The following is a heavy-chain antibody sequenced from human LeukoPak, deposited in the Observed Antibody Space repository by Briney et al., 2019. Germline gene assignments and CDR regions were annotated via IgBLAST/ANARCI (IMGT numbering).Heavy chain of an antibody. J-gene: IGHJ6*03. D-gene: IGHD3-10*01. CDR3: ARGTGRITMVRGVLYYMDV. CDR2: MNTNSGNT. CDR1: GYTFTSYD. V-gene: IGHV1-8*01. Sequence: RASVKVSCKASGYTFTSYDINWVRQATGQGLEWMGWMNTNSGNTGYAQKFKGRVTITRNTSISTAYMELSSLRSEDTAVYYCARGTGRITMVRGVLYYMDVWGKGTTVTVSS.